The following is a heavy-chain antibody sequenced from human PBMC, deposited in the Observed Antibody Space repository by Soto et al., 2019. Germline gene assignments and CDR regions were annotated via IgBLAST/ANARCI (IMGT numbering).Heavy chain of an antibody. J-gene: IGHJ4*02. Sequence: GGSLRLSCVASGFTFKNYDMRWVRQAPGKGLEWVSGISGSGAITYYADSVRGRFTISRDNSKNTLYLQLNSLRAEDTAIYYCAKDRQFRSYYESAGHYNNWGQGTLVTV. D-gene: IGHD3-10*01. V-gene: IGHV3-23*01. CDR2: ISGSGAIT. CDR3: AKDRQFRSYYESAGHYNN. CDR1: GFTFKNYD.